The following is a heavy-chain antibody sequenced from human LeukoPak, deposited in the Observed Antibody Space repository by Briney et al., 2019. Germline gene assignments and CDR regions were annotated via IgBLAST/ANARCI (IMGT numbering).Heavy chain of an antibody. V-gene: IGHV3-30*02. J-gene: IGHJ4*02. CDR3: AKDVSIQLWSSGEFDY. Sequence: SGGSLRLSCAVSGFTFSSYGMHWVRQAPGKGLEWVAFIRYDGSNKYYADSVKGRFTISRDNSKNTLYLQMNSLRAEDTAVYYCAKDVSIQLWSSGEFDYWGQGTLVTVSP. D-gene: IGHD5-18*01. CDR1: GFTFSSYG. CDR2: IRYDGSNK.